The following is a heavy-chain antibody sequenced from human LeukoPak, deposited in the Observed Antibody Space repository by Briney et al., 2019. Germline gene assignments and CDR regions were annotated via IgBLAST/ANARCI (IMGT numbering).Heavy chain of an antibody. CDR2: ISGSGGST. CDR3: AKDAYYDSSGYYGSYYYYMDV. J-gene: IGHJ6*03. V-gene: IGHV3-23*01. Sequence: PGGSLRLSCAASGFTFSSYAMSWVRQAPGKGLEWVSAISGSGGSTYYADSVKGRFTISRDNSKNTLYLQMNSLRAEDTAVYYCAKDAYYDSSGYYGSYYYYMDVWGKGTTDTVSS. CDR1: GFTFSSYA. D-gene: IGHD3-22*01.